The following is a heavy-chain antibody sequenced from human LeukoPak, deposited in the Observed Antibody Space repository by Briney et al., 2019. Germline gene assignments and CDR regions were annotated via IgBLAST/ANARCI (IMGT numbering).Heavy chain of an antibody. V-gene: IGHV3-49*03. D-gene: IGHD6-19*01. CDR2: ISGGTT. Sequence: PGGSLRLSCTASGFTFGDYLMSWFRQAPGKGLEWIGFISGGTTEYAASVKGRFTISRDDSTSIAYLQMNSLPTEDTAVYYCSRGSGWLSVYWSQGTLVTVPS. CDR3: SRGSGWLSVY. CDR1: GFTFGDYL. J-gene: IGHJ4*02.